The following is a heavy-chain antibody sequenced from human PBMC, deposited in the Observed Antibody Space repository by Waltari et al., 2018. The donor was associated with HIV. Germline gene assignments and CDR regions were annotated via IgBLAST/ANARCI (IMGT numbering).Heavy chain of an antibody. CDR1: GYTFGTYQ. CDR3: TRRSDWYNGFDV. CDR2: INPSGFTT. D-gene: IGHD6-19*01. V-gene: IGHV1-46*03. J-gene: IGHJ3*01. Sequence: QVHLVQSGAEVKKPGAARRGSCKASGYTFGTYQLHWVRQAPGQGFEWMGIINPSGFTTNYAKKFQGIFTMTSDTPTSTVYMVLSSLTSEATAVYYCTRRSDWYNGFDVWGQGTMVTVSS.